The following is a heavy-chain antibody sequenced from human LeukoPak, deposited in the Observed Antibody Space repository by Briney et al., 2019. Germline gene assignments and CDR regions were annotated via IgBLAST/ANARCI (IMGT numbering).Heavy chain of an antibody. CDR3: ARDQTGTTAPVYYYYYMDG. CDR2: IYSGGST. D-gene: IGHD1/OR15-1a*01. V-gene: IGHV3-53*01. Sequence: PGGSLRLSCAASGFIVSSNYKSGVRQAPGKGLEWVSVIYSGGSTYYADSVKGRFTISRDNSKNTLYLQKNSLRAEDTAVYYCARDQTGTTAPVYYYYYMDGCGQRETLSVSS. CDR1: GFIVSSNY. J-gene: IGHJ6*03.